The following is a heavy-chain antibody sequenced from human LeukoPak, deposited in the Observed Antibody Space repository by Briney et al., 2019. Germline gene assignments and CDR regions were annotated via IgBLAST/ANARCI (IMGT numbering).Heavy chain of an antibody. D-gene: IGHD5-18*01. CDR1: GFSFSVYW. V-gene: IGHV3-74*01. Sequence: GGSLRLSCAASGFSFSVYWMHWVRQAPGKGPVWVSRIKTDGSITDYADFVKGRFTISRDNAKNSLYLQMNRLRAEDTAVYYCARGREGYSYEFDYWGQGALVTVSS. CDR3: ARGREGYSYEFDY. J-gene: IGHJ4*02. CDR2: IKTDGSIT.